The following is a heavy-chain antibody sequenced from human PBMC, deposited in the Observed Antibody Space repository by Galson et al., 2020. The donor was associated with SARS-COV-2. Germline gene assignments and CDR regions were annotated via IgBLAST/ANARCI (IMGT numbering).Heavy chain of an antibody. CDR3: ARVRGSYFYFDY. V-gene: IGHV4-30-4*01. CDR1: GASISSGAFY. CDR2: IYYSGST. D-gene: IGHD1-26*01. Sequence: SETLSLTCTVSGASISSGAFYWSWIRKHPGKGLQWIGYIYYSGSTYYNPSLKSRLTMSVDTSKNQFSLNLSSVTAADTAVYYCARVRGSYFYFDYWGQGTLVTVSS. J-gene: IGHJ4*02.